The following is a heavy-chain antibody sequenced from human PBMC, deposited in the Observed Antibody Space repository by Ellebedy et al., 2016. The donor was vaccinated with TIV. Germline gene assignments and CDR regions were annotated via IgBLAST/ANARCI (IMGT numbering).Heavy chain of an antibody. V-gene: IGHV3-53*01. J-gene: IGHJ6*02. CDR2: SHSAGGA. CDR3: ARASGNDYERHYYYGMDV. Sequence: PGGSLRLSCAASGFVVSNYYMYWVRQAPGKGLEWVSVSHSAGGAYSADSVKGRFTISRDNSKNTLFLQMNSLRVEDTAVYYCARASGNDYERHYYYGMDVWGQGTTVTVSS. D-gene: IGHD5-12*01. CDR1: GFVVSNYY.